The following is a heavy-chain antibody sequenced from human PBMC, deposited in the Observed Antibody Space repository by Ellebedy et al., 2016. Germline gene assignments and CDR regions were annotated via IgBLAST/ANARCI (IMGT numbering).Heavy chain of an antibody. CDR3: AHTPRYYGSGSRKYYYYGMDV. D-gene: IGHD3-10*01. Sequence: SGPTLVXPTQTLTLTCTFSGFSLSTSGVGVDWIRQPPGKALEWLALIYWNDDKRYSPSLKSRLTITKDTSKNQVVLTMTNMDPVDTATYYCAHTPRYYGSGSRKYYYYGMDVWGQGTTVTVSS. V-gene: IGHV2-5*01. CDR1: GFSLSTSGVG. CDR2: IYWNDDK. J-gene: IGHJ6*02.